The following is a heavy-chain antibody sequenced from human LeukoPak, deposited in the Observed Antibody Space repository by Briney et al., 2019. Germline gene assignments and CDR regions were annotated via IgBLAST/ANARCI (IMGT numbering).Heavy chain of an antibody. CDR3: VRLSYDSRGDYGFDY. Sequence: GGSLRLSCAASGFTFSSYAMSWVRQAPGKGLAWVALISYDGNSEYYADSVEGRFTVSRDNSKGRLYLQMNSLSAEDTAVYYCVRLSYDSRGDYGFDYWGQGTLVTVSS. D-gene: IGHD3-22*01. CDR1: GFTFSSYA. CDR2: ISYDGNSE. J-gene: IGHJ4*02. V-gene: IGHV3-30*03.